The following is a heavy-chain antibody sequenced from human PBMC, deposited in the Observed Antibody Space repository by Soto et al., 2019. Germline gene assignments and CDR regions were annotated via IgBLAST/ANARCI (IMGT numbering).Heavy chain of an antibody. CDR2: VYYTGST. CDR1: GGSISSYY. CDR3: AGGGYGDYDY. D-gene: IGHD5-12*01. V-gene: IGHV4-59*01. Sequence: SEMSLTCSVSGGSISSYYWNWIRQPPGKGLEWIGYVYYTGSTNQNPSLKSRVTISLDTSKKQFSLKLSSVTAADTAVYYCAGGGYGDYDYWGQGTLVTVSS. J-gene: IGHJ4*02.